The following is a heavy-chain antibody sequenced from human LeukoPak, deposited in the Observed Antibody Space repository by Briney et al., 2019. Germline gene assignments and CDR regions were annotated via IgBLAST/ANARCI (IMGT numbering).Heavy chain of an antibody. CDR1: GYTFTSYD. J-gene: IGHJ5*02. V-gene: IGHV1-8*01. Sequence: AASVKVSCKASGYTFTSYDINWMRQATGQGLEWMGWMNPNSGNTGYAQKFQGRVTMTRNTSISTAYMELSSLRSEDTAVYYCARGYCSGGSCSSGYWFDPWGQGTLVTVSS. D-gene: IGHD2-15*01. CDR3: ARGYCSGGSCSSGYWFDP. CDR2: MNPNSGNT.